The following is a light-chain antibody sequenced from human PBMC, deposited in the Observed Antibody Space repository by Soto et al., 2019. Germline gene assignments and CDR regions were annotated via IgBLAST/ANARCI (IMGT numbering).Light chain of an antibody. CDR3: QTWGTGIGV. Sequence: QLVLTQSPSASASLGASVKLTCTLSNGHNSYAIAWHQQQPEKGPRYLMKLNSDGSHSKGDGIPDRFSGSSSGAERYLTISSLQSEDEADYYCQTWGTGIGVFGGGTKLTVL. CDR2: LNSDGSH. V-gene: IGLV4-69*01. J-gene: IGLJ3*02. CDR1: NGHNSYA.